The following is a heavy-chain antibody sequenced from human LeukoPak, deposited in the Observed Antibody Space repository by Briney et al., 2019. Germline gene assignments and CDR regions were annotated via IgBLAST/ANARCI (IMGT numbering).Heavy chain of an antibody. CDR2: VSFDGYNK. CDR1: GFTFNSYG. V-gene: IGHV3-30*18. CDR3: AKTQRLIDFFDS. J-gene: IGHJ4*02. Sequence: GGSLRLSCVGTGFTFNSYGTHWVRQAPGKGLEWVAVVSFDGYNKYYADSVKGRFTISRDNPGRSVHLQMNSLTSEDTAVYFCAKTQRLIDFFDSWGQGILVTVSP. D-gene: IGHD1-1*01.